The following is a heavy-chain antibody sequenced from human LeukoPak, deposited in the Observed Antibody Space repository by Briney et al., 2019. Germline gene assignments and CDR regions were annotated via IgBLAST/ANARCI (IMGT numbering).Heavy chain of an antibody. V-gene: IGHV3-33*01. J-gene: IGHJ4*02. CDR1: GFTFSSYG. CDR3: ARASRYYYDSSVGDY. CDR2: IWYDGSNK. Sequence: PGGSLRLSCAASGFTFSSYGMHWVRQAPGKGLEWVAVIWYDGSNKYYADSVKGRFTISRDNSKNTLYLQMNSLRAEDTAVYYCARASRYYYDSSVGDYWGQGTLVTVSS. D-gene: IGHD3-22*01.